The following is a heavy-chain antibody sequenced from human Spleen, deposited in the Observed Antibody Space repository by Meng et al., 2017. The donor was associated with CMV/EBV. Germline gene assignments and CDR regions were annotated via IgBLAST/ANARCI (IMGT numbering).Heavy chain of an antibody. CDR1: GCTFSSYA. J-gene: IGHJ3*02. CDR3: AKSAYGDLTEDAFDI. Sequence: SGCTFSSYARSWVRQAPGKGLEWVSAISGSGGSTYYADSVKGRFTISRDNSKNTLYLQMNSLRAEDTAVYYCAKSAYGDLTEDAFDIWGQGTMVTVSS. V-gene: IGHV3-23*01. CDR2: ISGSGGST. D-gene: IGHD4-17*01.